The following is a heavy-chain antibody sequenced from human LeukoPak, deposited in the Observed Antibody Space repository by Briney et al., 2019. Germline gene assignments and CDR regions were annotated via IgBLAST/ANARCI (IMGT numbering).Heavy chain of an antibody. Sequence: SETLSLTCTVSGGSISSYYWSWIRQPPGKGLEWIGYIYYSGSTNYNPSLKSRVTISVDTSKNQFSLKLSSVTAGGAAVYYCARDRHDSSGYYFYYFDYWGQGTLVTVSS. V-gene: IGHV4-59*01. D-gene: IGHD3-22*01. CDR3: ARDRHDSSGYYFYYFDY. J-gene: IGHJ4*02. CDR2: IYYSGST. CDR1: GGSISSYY.